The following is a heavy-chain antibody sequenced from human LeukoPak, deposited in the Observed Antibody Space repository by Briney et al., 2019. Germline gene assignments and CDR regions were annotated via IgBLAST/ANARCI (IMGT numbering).Heavy chain of an antibody. D-gene: IGHD6-13*01. CDR3: ARDSAGNDY. Sequence: QPGGSLRLSCAASGFTFSTYWMRWVRQAPGKGLEWVANIKQDGSEKYYVDSVKGRFTISRDNAKNSLYLQMNSLRAEDTAMYYCARDSAGNDYWGQGTLVTVSS. CDR1: GFTFSTYW. V-gene: IGHV3-7*01. J-gene: IGHJ4*02. CDR2: IKQDGSEK.